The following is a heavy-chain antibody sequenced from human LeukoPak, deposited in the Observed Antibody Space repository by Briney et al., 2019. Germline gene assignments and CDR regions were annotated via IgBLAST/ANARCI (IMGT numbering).Heavy chain of an antibody. CDR2: IGTKTYNYAT. D-gene: IGHD1-1*01. J-gene: IGHJ4*02. Sequence: GGSLTLSCATSGFTFSGFDIHWVRQASGKGLEWVGRIGTKTYNYATAYDASVKGRFTISRDDSEKTAYLQMNSLKTEDTAVYYCTTYRNGHQWGQGTLVTLSS. CDR3: TTYRNGHQ. CDR1: GFTFSGFD. V-gene: IGHV3-73*01.